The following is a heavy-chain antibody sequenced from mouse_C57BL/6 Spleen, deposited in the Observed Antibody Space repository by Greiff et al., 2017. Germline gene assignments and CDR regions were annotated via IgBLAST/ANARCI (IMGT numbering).Heavy chain of an antibody. CDR2: IYPGDGDP. J-gene: IGHJ1*03. CDR3: ARSGGNLYFEV. V-gene: IGHV1-82*01. D-gene: IGHD3-1*01. Sequence: QVQLQQSGPELVKPGASVKISCKASGYAFSSSWMNWVKQRPGKGLEWIGRIYPGDGDPNYNGKFKGKATLTAAPSTSPAYLQLSSLTSEDTAVYFCARSGGNLYFEVWGTGTTVTVSS. CDR1: GYAFSSSW.